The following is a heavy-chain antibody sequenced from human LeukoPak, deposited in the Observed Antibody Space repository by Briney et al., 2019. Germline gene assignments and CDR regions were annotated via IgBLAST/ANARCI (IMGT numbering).Heavy chain of an antibody. V-gene: IGHV4-34*01. CDR3: ARGYYYGSGSYYGTPLHYYGMDV. CDR1: GGSFSGYY. D-gene: IGHD3-10*01. J-gene: IGHJ6*02. Sequence: PSETLSLTCAVYGGSFSGYYWSWIRQPPGKGLEWIGEINHSGSTNYNPSLKSRVTISVDTSKNQFSLKLSSVTAADTAVYYCARGYYYGSGSYYGTPLHYYGMDVWGQGTTVTVSS. CDR2: INHSGST.